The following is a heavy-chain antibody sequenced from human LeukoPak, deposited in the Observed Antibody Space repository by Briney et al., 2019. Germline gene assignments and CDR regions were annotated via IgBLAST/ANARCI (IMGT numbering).Heavy chain of an antibody. CDR3: AAFPISGDSPFYGMDV. Sequence: SVKVSCKASGFTFTSSAVQWVRQARGQRLEWIGWIVVGSGNTNYAQKFQERVTITRDMSTSTASMELSSLRSEDTAVYYCAAFPISGDSPFYGMDVWGQGTTVTVSS. CDR1: GFTFTSSA. D-gene: IGHD4-17*01. CDR2: IVVGSGNT. V-gene: IGHV1-58*01. J-gene: IGHJ6*02.